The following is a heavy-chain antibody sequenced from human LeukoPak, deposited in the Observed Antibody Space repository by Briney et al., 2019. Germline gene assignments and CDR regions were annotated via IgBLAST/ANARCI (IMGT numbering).Heavy chain of an antibody. J-gene: IGHJ5*02. CDR3: AVVSGSYSNWFDP. V-gene: IGHV3-74*01. CDR2: INSDGRRT. D-gene: IGHD1-26*01. Sequence: GGSLRLSCAGSGFTFSSYWMHWVRQAPGEGLVWVSRINSDGRRTNYADSVKGRFTISRDNARNTLFLQMNSLRTGDTAVYYCAVVSGSYSNWFDPWGQGTLVTVSS. CDR1: GFTFSSYW.